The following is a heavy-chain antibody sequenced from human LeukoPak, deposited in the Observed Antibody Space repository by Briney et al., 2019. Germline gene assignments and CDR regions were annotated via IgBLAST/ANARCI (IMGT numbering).Heavy chain of an antibody. CDR1: GGSISSYY. V-gene: IGHV4-4*07. CDR2: IYTSGTT. D-gene: IGHD6-6*01. CDR3: ARAGQQLVRIDYFDY. J-gene: IGHJ4*02. Sequence: SETLSLTCTVSGGSISSYYWSWIRQPAGKGLEWIGRIYTSGTTHYNPPLTSRVTMSVDTSKNQFSLKLSSVTAADTAVYYCARAGQQLVRIDYFDYWGQGTLVTVSS.